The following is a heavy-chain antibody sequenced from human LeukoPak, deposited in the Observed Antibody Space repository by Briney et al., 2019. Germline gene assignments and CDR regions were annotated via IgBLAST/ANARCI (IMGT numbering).Heavy chain of an antibody. CDR3: ARDAMATVPLDY. V-gene: IGHV3-23*01. CDR1: GFTFSSYG. CDR2: VSVSASGSST. Sequence: GGSLRLSCAASGFTFSSYGMSWVRQAPGKGLEWVSAVSVSASGSSTYYADCVKGRFTISRDNAKNTLYLQMNSLRVEDTAIYFCARDAMATVPLDYWGQGTLVTVSS. D-gene: IGHD5-24*01. J-gene: IGHJ4*02.